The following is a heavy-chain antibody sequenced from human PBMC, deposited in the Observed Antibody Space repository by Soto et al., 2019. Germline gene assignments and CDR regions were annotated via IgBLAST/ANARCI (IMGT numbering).Heavy chain of an antibody. CDR1: GGSISSYY. Sequence: PSETLSLTCTVSGGSISSYYWSWIRQPPGKGLEWIGYIYYSGSTNYNPSLKSRVTISVDTSKNQFSLKLSSVTAADTAVYYCARAVITIFGVVKYYYGMDVWGQGTTVTVSS. D-gene: IGHD3-3*01. J-gene: IGHJ6*02. CDR3: ARAVITIFGVVKYYYGMDV. CDR2: IYYSGST. V-gene: IGHV4-59*01.